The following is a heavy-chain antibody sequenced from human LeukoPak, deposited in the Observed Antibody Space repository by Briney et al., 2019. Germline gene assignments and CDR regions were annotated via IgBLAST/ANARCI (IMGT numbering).Heavy chain of an antibody. CDR3: ARGQSSSWREFDP. J-gene: IGHJ5*02. CDR1: GGSISSYY. CDR2: IYTSGST. V-gene: IGHV4-4*07. D-gene: IGHD6-13*01. Sequence: SSETLSLTCTVSGGSISSYYWSWIRQPAGTALEWIGRIYTSGSTNYNPSLKSRVTISVDTSKNQFSLKLSSVTAADTAVYYCARGQSSSWREFDPWGQGTLVTVSS.